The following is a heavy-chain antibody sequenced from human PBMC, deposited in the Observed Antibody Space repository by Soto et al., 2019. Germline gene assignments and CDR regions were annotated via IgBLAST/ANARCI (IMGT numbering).Heavy chain of an antibody. Sequence: QVQLVESGGGVVQPGRSLRLSCAASGFTFSSYGMHWVRQAPGKGLEWVAVISYDGSNKYYAVSVKGRFTISRDNSKNTLYLQMNSLRAEDTAVYYCAKDVTDTGGYSYVLEAPYYFDYWGQGTLVTVSS. J-gene: IGHJ4*02. V-gene: IGHV3-30*18. CDR1: GFTFSSYG. D-gene: IGHD5-18*01. CDR2: ISYDGSNK. CDR3: AKDVTDTGGYSYVLEAPYYFDY.